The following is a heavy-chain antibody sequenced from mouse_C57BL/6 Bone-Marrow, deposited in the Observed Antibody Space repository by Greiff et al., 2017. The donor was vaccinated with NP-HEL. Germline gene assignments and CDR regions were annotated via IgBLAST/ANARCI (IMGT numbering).Heavy chain of an antibody. J-gene: IGHJ1*03. CDR2: INSDGGST. V-gene: IGHV5-2*01. CDR1: EYEFPSHD. D-gene: IGHD2-1*01. CDR3: ARHYYCSPCYWYFDV. Sequence: DVQLVESGGGLVQPGASLKLSCESNEYEFPSHDMSWVRKTPEKRLELVAAINSDGGSTYYPDTMERRFIISRDNTKKTLYLQMSSLTSEDTALYDCARHYYCSPCYWYFDVWGKGTTVTVSS.